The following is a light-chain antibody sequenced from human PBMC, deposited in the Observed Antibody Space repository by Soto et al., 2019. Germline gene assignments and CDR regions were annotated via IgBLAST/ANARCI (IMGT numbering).Light chain of an antibody. CDR2: EVS. CDR1: TSDVGGYTY. CDR3: SSYTSSSSLV. V-gene: IGLV2-14*01. J-gene: IGLJ3*02. Sequence: QAVVTQPASVSGSPGQSITISCTGTTSDVGGYTYVSWYQQHPGKAPKLIISEVSNRPSGVSHRFSGSKSGNTASLTISGLQPADEADYYCSSYTSSSSLVFGGGTKLTVL.